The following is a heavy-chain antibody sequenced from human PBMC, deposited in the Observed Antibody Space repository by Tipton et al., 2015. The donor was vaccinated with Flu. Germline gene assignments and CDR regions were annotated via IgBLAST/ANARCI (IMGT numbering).Heavy chain of an antibody. Sequence: VQLVQSGGGVVQPGRSLRLSCVGSGFSFSSYWMHWVRQVPGKGLVWVSRIKSDGTITNYADSVKGRFTISRDNAKSTLYLEMTSLRDDDSGVYYCTRDSRGMFWGLGTLVTVSS. D-gene: IGHD3-10*01. CDR2: IKSDGTIT. CDR3: TRDSRGMF. J-gene: IGHJ4*02. V-gene: IGHV3-74*01. CDR1: GFSFSSYW.